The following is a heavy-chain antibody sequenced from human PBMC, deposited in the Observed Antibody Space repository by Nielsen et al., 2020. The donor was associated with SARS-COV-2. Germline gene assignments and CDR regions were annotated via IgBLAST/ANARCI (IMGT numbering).Heavy chain of an antibody. CDR2: IYYSGST. J-gene: IGHJ6*02. D-gene: IGHD2-8*02. Sequence: SETLSPTCTVSGGSISSGDYYWSWIRQPPGKGLEWIGYIYYSGSTYYNPSLKSRVTISVDTSKDQFSLKLSSVTAADTALYYCARWVGYSPPVPHCGMDVWGQGTTVTVSS. V-gene: IGHV4-30-4*08. CDR3: ARWVGYSPPVPHCGMDV. CDR1: GGSISSGDYY.